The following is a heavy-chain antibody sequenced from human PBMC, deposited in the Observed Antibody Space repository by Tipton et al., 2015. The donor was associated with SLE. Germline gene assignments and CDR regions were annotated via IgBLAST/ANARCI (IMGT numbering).Heavy chain of an antibody. CDR2: ISWDGGST. D-gene: IGHD5-18*01. CDR1: GFTFDDYA. V-gene: IGHV3-43D*04. J-gene: IGHJ4*02. Sequence: SLRLSCAASGFTFDDYAMHWVRQAPGKGLEWVSLISWDGGSTYYADSVKGRFTISRDNAKNSLYLQMNSLRAEDTAVYYCARVDTAMVFDYWGQGTLVTVSS. CDR3: ARVDTAMVFDY.